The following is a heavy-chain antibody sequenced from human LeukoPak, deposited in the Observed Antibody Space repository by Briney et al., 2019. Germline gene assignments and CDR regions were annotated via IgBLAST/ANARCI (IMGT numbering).Heavy chain of an antibody. D-gene: IGHD3-3*01. J-gene: IGHJ4*02. Sequence: AASVKVSCKASGYTFTSYAMSWVRQAPGQWLEWMGWINTNTGNPTYAQGFTGRFVFSLDTSVSTAYLQISSLKAEDTAVYYCARTVRFNQLYYFDYWGQGTLVTVSS. V-gene: IGHV7-4-1*02. CDR3: ARTVRFNQLYYFDY. CDR1: GYTFTSYA. CDR2: INTNTGNP.